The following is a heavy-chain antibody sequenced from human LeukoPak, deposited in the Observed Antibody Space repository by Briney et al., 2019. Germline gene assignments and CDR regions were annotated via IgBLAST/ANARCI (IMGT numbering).Heavy chain of an antibody. V-gene: IGHV3-11*05. CDR1: GFTFSDYY. D-gene: IGHD2-15*01. CDR3: ARGVVCSGGSCYSTLGYFDY. Sequence: PGGALRLSCAASGFTFSDYYMSWMRQAPGKGLEWVSYISSSSSYTNYADSVKGRFTISRDNAKNSLYLQMNSLRAEDTAVYYCARGVVCSGGSCYSTLGYFDYWGQGTLVTVSS. CDR2: ISSSSSYT. J-gene: IGHJ4*02.